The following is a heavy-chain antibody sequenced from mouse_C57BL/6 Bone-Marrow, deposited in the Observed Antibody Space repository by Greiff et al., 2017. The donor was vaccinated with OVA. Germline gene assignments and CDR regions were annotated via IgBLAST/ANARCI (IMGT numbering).Heavy chain of an antibody. CDR1: GFTFSDYG. CDR3: AREMAYYTDYYAMDY. CDR2: ISRGSSTI. V-gene: IGHV5-17*01. Sequence: EVHLVESGGGLVKPGGSLTLSCAASGFTFSDYGMHWVRQAPEQGLQWVAYISRGSSTIYYADTVKGRFTISRDNAKNTLFLQMTSLRSEDTAMYYCAREMAYYTDYYAMDYWGQGTSVTVSS. J-gene: IGHJ4*01. D-gene: IGHD2-12*01.